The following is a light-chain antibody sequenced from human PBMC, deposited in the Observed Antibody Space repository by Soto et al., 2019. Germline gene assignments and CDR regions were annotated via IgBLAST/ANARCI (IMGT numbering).Light chain of an antibody. V-gene: IGKV1-9*01. CDR2: AAS. Sequence: DIQLTQSPSFLSASVGDRVTITCRASQGIYTYLAWYQQKPGKAPELLIYAASTLQSGVPSRFSGSGSGTEFTLTISSLQPEDFATYYCLQHNSYPPTFGQGTKVEIK. J-gene: IGKJ1*01. CDR1: QGIYTY. CDR3: LQHNSYPPT.